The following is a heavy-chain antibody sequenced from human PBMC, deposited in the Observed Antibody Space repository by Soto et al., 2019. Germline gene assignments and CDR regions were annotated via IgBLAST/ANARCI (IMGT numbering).Heavy chain of an antibody. D-gene: IGHD6-19*01. V-gene: IGHV3-23*01. Sequence: GGSLRLSCAASGFTFSSYAMSWVRQAPGKGLEWVSTISGSGGSTYYADSVKGRFTISRDNSKNTLYLQMNSLRAEDTAVYYCAKFYAGYSSGWVPPCYYHYGMDVWGQGTTVTVSS. CDR1: GFTFSSYA. CDR2: ISGSGGST. J-gene: IGHJ6*02. CDR3: AKFYAGYSSGWVPPCYYHYGMDV.